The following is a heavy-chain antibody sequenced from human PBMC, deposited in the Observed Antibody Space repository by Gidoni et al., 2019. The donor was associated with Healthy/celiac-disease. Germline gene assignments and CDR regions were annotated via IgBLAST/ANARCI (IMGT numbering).Heavy chain of an antibody. D-gene: IGHD3-10*02. CDR1: GFTFSSYA. CDR3: ASVRL. Sequence: QVQLVESGGGVVQPGRSLRLSCAASGFTFSSYAMQWVRQAPGKGLEWVAVISYDGSNKYYADSVKGRFTISRDNSKNTLYLQMNSLRAEDTAVYYCASVRLWGQGTLVTVSS. V-gene: IGHV3-30*01. CDR2: ISYDGSNK. J-gene: IGHJ4*02.